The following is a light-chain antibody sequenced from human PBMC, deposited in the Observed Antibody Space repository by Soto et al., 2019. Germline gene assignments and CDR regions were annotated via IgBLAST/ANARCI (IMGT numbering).Light chain of an antibody. CDR1: QSISNW. CDR3: QQYDIHST. J-gene: IGKJ2*01. CDR2: AAS. Sequence: DIQMTQSPSTLSASVGDRVTITCRASQSISNWLAWYQQKPGKAPNLLIYAASSLPSGVPSRFSGSGSGTEFTLTITSLQADDFATYYCQQYDIHSTFGQGTKVDIK. V-gene: IGKV1-5*01.